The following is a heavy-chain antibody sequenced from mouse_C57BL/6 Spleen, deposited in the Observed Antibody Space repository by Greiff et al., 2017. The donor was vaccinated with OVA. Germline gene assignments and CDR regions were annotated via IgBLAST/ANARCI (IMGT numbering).Heavy chain of an antibody. CDR3: ATRGWGYWYFDV. J-gene: IGHJ1*03. D-gene: IGHD3-3*01. CDR2: INSDGGST. CDR1: EYEFPSHD. Sequence: VQLQQSGGGLVQPGESLKLSCESNEYEFPSHDMSWVRKTPEKRLELVAAINSDGGSTYYPDTMERRFIISRDNTKKTLYLQMSSLRSEDTALYYCATRGWGYWYFDVWGTGTTVTVSS. V-gene: IGHV5-2*01.